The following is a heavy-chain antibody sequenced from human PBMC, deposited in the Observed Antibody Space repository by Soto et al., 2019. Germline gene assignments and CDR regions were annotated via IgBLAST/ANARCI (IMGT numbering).Heavy chain of an antibody. J-gene: IGHJ6*02. D-gene: IGHD3-22*01. Sequence: SETLSLTCTVTGGSISSGGYYWSWIRQHPGKGLEWIGYIYYSGSTYYNPSLKSRVTISVDTSKNQFSLKLSSVTAADTAVYYCARGLRVYDSSGYYYYYGMDVWGQGTTVTVSS. CDR1: GGSISSGGYY. CDR3: ARGLRVYDSSGYYYYYGMDV. V-gene: IGHV4-31*03. CDR2: IYYSGST.